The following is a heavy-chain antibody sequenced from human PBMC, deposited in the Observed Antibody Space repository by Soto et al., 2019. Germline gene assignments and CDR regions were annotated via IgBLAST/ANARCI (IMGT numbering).Heavy chain of an antibody. CDR2: IKQDGSEK. J-gene: IGHJ4*02. CDR1: GFTFSSYG. Sequence: PGGSLRLSCAASGFTFSSYGMHWVRQAPGKGLEWVANIKQDGSEKYYVASVKGRFTISRDNAKNSLYLQMNSLRVEDTAVYYCARDPLGFCKGGPCSGLFPYWAQGPLVTVS. V-gene: IGHV3-7*01. CDR3: ARDPLGFCKGGPCSGLFPY. D-gene: IGHD2-15*01.